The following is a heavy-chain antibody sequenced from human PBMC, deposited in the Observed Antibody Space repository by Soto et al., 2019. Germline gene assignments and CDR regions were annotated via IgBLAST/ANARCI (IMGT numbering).Heavy chain of an antibody. Sequence: QVQLQQWGAGLLKPSETLSLTCAVYGGSFSGYYWSWIRQPPGKGLEWIGEINHSGSTNYNPSLKSRVTISVDTSKNQFSLKLSSVTAADTAVYYCARGPGNYYGSGSPHKVDFDYWGQGTLVTVSS. CDR1: GGSFSGYY. V-gene: IGHV4-34*01. CDR3: ARGPGNYYGSGSPHKVDFDY. J-gene: IGHJ4*02. CDR2: INHSGST. D-gene: IGHD3-10*01.